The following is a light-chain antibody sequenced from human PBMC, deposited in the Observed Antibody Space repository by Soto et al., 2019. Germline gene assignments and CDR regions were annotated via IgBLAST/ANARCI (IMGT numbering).Light chain of an antibody. CDR1: SGHSSYA. CDR2: LNSDGSH. CDR3: QTWGTGIQAV. Sequence: QPVLTQSPSASASLGASVKLTCTLSSGHSSYAIAWHQQQPEKGPRYLMKLNSDGSHNKGDGIPDRFSGSSSGAERYLTIPSLQSEDEADYYCQTWGTGIQAVFGGGTQLTVL. J-gene: IGLJ7*01. V-gene: IGLV4-69*01.